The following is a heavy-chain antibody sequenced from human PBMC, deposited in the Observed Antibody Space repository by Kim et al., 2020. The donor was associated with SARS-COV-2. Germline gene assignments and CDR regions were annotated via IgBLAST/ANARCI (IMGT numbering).Heavy chain of an antibody. J-gene: IGHJ4*02. Sequence: NPSRKSRVTISVDTSKNQFSLKLSSVTAADTAVYYCAREGDGYNSEVDYWGQGTLVTVSS. D-gene: IGHD5-12*01. V-gene: IGHV4-59*01. CDR3: AREGDGYNSEVDY.